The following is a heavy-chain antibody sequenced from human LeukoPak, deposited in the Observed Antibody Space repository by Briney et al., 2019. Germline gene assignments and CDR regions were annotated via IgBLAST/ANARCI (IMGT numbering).Heavy chain of an antibody. D-gene: IGHD1-26*01. CDR3: ARGMGAYDAFDV. V-gene: IGHV3-66*02. J-gene: IGHJ3*01. CDR1: GFTVSSNY. CDR2: MYSGGGT. Sequence: GGSLRLSCVASGFTVSSNYMNWVRQAPGKGLEWVSVMYSGGGTHYADSVQRRFTLSRDNSKSTLYLQMNTLRTEDTAVYYCARGMGAYDAFDVWGQGTMVTVSS.